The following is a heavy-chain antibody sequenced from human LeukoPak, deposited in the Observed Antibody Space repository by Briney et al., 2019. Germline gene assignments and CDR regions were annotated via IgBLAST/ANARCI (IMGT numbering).Heavy chain of an antibody. CDR1: GFTFSSYG. D-gene: IGHD2-2*01. CDR3: AKDRQSVVSAAELDY. V-gene: IGHV3-30*18. J-gene: IGHJ4*02. Sequence: GRSLRLSCAASGFTFSSYGMHWVRQAPGKGLEWVAGTSYDGNNKNYADSVKGRFTISRDNSKNTLYLQMNSLRAGDTAVYYCAKDRQSVVSAAELDYWGQGTLVTVSS. CDR2: TSYDGNNK.